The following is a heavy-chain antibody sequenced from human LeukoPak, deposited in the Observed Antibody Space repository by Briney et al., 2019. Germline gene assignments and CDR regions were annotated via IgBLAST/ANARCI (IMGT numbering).Heavy chain of an antibody. D-gene: IGHD3-3*01. CDR1: GFTFSSYA. CDR2: ISGSGGST. J-gene: IGHJ5*02. V-gene: IGHV3-23*01. CDR3: AKDSTGHYDFWSGPYNWFDP. Sequence: GGSLRLSCAASGFTFSSYAMSWVRQAPGKGLEWVSAISGSGGSTYYADSVKGRFTISRDNSKNTLYLQMNSLRAEDTAVYYCAKDSTGHYDFWSGPYNWFDPWGQGTLVTVPS.